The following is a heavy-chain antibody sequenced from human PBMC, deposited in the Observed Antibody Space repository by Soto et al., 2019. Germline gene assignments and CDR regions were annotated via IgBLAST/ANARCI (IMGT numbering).Heavy chain of an antibody. CDR3: ARAGVLYYYDSSGYYKSSGEAFDI. V-gene: IGHV4-30-4*01. CDR2: IYYSGST. J-gene: IGHJ3*02. Sequence: PSETLSLTCTVSGGSISSGDYYWSWIRQPPGKGPEWIGYIYYSGSTYYNPSLKSRVTISVDTSKNQFSLKLSSVTAADTAVYYCARAGVLYYYDSSGYYKSSGEAFDIWGQGTMVTVSS. D-gene: IGHD3-22*01. CDR1: GGSISSGDYY.